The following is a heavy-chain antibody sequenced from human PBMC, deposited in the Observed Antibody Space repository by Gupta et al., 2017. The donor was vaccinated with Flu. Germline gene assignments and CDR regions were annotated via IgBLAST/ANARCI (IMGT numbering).Heavy chain of an antibody. CDR2: ISSNGGST. D-gene: IGHD4-17*01. CDR3: VKVTYGDYLYYYYGMDV. Sequence: EVQLVESGGGLVQPGGSLRLSCSASGFTFSSYAMHWVRQAPGKGLEYVSAISSNGGSTYYADSVKGRFTISRDNSKNTLYLQMSSLRAEDTAVYYCVKVTYGDYLYYYYGMDVWGQGTTVTVSS. J-gene: IGHJ6*02. V-gene: IGHV3-64D*06. CDR1: GFTFSSYA.